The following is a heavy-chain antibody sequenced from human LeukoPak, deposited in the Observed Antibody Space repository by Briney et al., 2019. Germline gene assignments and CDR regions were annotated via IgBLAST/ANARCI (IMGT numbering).Heavy chain of an antibody. CDR2: ISGSGGST. CDR1: GGSISSYY. V-gene: IGHV3-23*01. Sequence: PSETLSLTCTVSGGSISSYYWSWIRQPPGKGLEWVSAISGSGGSTYYADSVKGRFTISRDNSKNTLYLQMNSLRAEDTAVYYCAKGGRKRPWPDPWGQGTLVTVSS. CDR3: AKGGRKRPWPDP. D-gene: IGHD1-14*01. J-gene: IGHJ5*02.